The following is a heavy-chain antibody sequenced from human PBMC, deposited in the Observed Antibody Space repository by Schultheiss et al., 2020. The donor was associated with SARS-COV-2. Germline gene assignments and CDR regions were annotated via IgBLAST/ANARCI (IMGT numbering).Heavy chain of an antibody. D-gene: IGHD6-13*01. CDR3: ARVYSNSWFYFDH. Sequence: GGSLRLSCAASGFTFSSYGMHWVRQAPGKGLEWVALISYDGSNKYYADSVKGRFTISRDNSKNTLYLQMNSLRAEDTAIYYCARVYSNSWFYFDHWGQGTLVTVSS. CDR2: ISYDGSNK. V-gene: IGHV3-30*03. J-gene: IGHJ4*02. CDR1: GFTFSSYG.